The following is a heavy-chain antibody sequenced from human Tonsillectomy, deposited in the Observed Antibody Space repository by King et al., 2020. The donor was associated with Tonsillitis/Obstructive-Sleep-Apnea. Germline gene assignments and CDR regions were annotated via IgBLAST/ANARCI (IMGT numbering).Heavy chain of an antibody. J-gene: IGHJ4*02. CDR1: GFTFSDHY. CDR2: TRNKANSYTT. CDR3: ARTYCTTTRCPLFFDY. D-gene: IGHD2-8*01. V-gene: IGHV3-72*01. Sequence: VQLVESGGGLVQPGGSLRLSCAASGFTFSDHYMDWVRQAPGKGLEWVGRTRNKANSYTTEYAASVKGRFTISRDDSKNSLYLQMNSLKTEDTAVYYCARTYCTTTRCPLFFDYWGQGTLVTVSS.